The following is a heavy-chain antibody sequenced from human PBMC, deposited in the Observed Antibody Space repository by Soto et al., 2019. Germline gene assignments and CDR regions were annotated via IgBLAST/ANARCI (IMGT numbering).Heavy chain of an antibody. CDR1: GGSISSGDYY. J-gene: IGHJ5*02. V-gene: IGHV4-30-4*01. D-gene: IGHD2-8*02. CDR3: ARDTAGGWFDP. Sequence: PSETLSLTCTVSGGSISSGDYYWSWIRRPPGKGLEWIGYIYYSGSTYYNPSLKSRVTISVDTSKNQFSLKLSSVTAADTAVYYCARDTAGGWFDPWGQGTLVTVSS. CDR2: IYYSGST.